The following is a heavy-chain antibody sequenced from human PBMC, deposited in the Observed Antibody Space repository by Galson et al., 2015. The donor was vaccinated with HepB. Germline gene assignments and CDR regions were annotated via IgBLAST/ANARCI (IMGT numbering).Heavy chain of an antibody. V-gene: IGHV3-30*18. D-gene: IGHD6-19*01. Sequence: QAPGKGLEWVAVISYDGSNKYYADSVKGRFTISRDNSKNTLYLQMNSLRAEDTAVYYCAKDKQWLSYYYYGIDVWGQGTTVTVSS. CDR2: ISYDGSNK. J-gene: IGHJ6*02. CDR3: AKDKQWLSYYYYGIDV.